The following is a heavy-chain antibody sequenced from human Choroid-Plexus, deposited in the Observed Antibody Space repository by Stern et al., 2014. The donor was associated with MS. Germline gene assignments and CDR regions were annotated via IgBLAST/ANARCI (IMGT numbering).Heavy chain of an antibody. J-gene: IGHJ5*02. Sequence: DQLVESGGGVVQPGRPLRLSCVASGFTFGSCAMHWVRQAPGKGLEWAAGISYDGGNKYYADSVKGRFTISRDNSQNTLYMQMSSLRPEDTAVYYCAKDRQYLTYFFDHWGQGSLVTVSS. CDR1: GFTFGSCA. V-gene: IGHV3-30*18. D-gene: IGHD2/OR15-2a*01. CDR2: ISYDGGNK. CDR3: AKDRQYLTYFFDH.